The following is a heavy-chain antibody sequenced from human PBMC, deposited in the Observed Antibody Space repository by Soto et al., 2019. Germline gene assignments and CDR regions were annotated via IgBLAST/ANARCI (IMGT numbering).Heavy chain of an antibody. J-gene: IGHJ4*01. D-gene: IGHD3-3*01. CDR1: GFTFSPYS. CDR3: ARDRSTIYVVVTPIDY. CDR2: ISSGGDTI. Sequence: GGSLRLSWSVSGFTFSPYSMNWVRQAPGKGLEWISYISSGGDTIYYADSVRGRFTVSRDNTKNSLYLQMDSLRDEDTAVYYCARDRSTIYVVVTPIDYWGHVTLVTVSS. V-gene: IGHV3-48*02.